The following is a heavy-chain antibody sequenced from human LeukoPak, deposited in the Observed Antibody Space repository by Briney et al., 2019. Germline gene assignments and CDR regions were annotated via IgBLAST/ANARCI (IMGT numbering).Heavy chain of an antibody. V-gene: IGHV4-28*03. Sequence: PSDTLSLTCAVSGYSIRSSKWWGWIRQPPGKGLEWIGYIYSTGSTNYNPSLKSRVTISVDTSKNQFSLKLSSVTAADTAVYYCARGRRSGSYYVHWGQGTLVTVSS. CDR2: IYSTGST. CDR3: ARGRRSGSYYVH. J-gene: IGHJ4*02. D-gene: IGHD1-26*01. CDR1: GYSIRSSKW.